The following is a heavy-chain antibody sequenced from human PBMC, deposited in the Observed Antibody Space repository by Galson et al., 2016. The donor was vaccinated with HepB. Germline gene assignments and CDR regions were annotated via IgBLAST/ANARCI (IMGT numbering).Heavy chain of an antibody. V-gene: IGHV3-48*01. J-gene: IGHJ4*02. D-gene: IGHD6-19*01. CDR3: ASRHSGWYYFDY. CDR1: GFIFSVYN. CDR2: ITSSSDTM. Sequence: SLRLSCAASGFIFSVYNMNWARQAPGKGLEWIAWITSSSDTMYYADSVKGRFTISRDNAKNTLYLQMNSLRAEDTAVYYCASRHSGWYYFDYWGQGTLVIVSS.